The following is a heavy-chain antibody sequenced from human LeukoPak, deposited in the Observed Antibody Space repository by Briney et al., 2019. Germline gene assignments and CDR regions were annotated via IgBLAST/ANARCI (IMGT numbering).Heavy chain of an antibody. D-gene: IGHD1-14*01. CDR1: GRPISSGTYY. V-gene: IGHV4-61*02. CDR2: IETSEST. Sequence: SDTLSLPCTASGRPISSGTYYGSSVRPPAGEGLEWVGLIETSESTSYNPSLKSRVTISVDTSKNQFSLKLSSVTAADTGLYYCARDGTGRWFDPWGQGTLVTVSS. J-gene: IGHJ5*02. CDR3: ARDGTGRWFDP.